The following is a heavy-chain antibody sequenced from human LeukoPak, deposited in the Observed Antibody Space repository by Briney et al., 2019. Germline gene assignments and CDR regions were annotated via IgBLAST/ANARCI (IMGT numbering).Heavy chain of an antibody. CDR3: AKDAYLIAVAGNYFEY. D-gene: IGHD6-19*01. CDR1: GFTFSTYT. V-gene: IGHV3-21*04. Sequence: GGSLRLSCAGYGFTFSTYTLNWVRQAPGKGLEWVSTIDSGSTYIYYADSLKGRFTISRDNSKNTLYVQMNSLRPEDTAVYYCAKDAYLIAVAGNYFEYWGQGTLVTVSS. CDR2: IDSGSTYI. J-gene: IGHJ4*02.